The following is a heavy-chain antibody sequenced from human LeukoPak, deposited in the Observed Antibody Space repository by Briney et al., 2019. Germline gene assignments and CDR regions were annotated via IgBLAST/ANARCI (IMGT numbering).Heavy chain of an antibody. J-gene: IGHJ5*02. Sequence: PGGSLRCSCAASGFTFSDYYRSWIRPAPGKGLVGVSYISSSGSTISYADSMTGPFTISRDNAKNSPYLQMNRLRAEDPAVYYCARVGMATKTRWFAPWGQGTLVTVSS. CDR1: GFTFSDYY. CDR2: ISSSGSTI. CDR3: ARVGMATKTRWFAP. D-gene: IGHD5-24*01. V-gene: IGHV3-11*01.